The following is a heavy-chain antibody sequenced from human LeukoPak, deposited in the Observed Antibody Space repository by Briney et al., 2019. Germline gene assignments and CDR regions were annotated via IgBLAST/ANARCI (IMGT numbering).Heavy chain of an antibody. J-gene: IGHJ6*03. CDR2: IYYSGST. Sequence: SETLSLTCTVSGGSISSNYWSWIRQPPGKGLEWIGYIYYSGSTNYNPSLKSRVTISVDTSKNQFSLKLSSVTAADTAVYYCARGDSSGWYGYYYMDVWGKGTTVTVSS. V-gene: IGHV4-59*01. CDR3: ARGDSSGWYGYYYMDV. CDR1: GGSISSNY. D-gene: IGHD6-19*01.